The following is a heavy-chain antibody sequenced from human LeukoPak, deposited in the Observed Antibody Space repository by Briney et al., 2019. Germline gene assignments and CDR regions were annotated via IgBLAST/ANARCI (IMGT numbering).Heavy chain of an antibody. D-gene: IGHD5-12*01. CDR3: ARLDITEYYFDY. CDR1: GDSFSSGSYY. J-gene: IGHJ4*02. CDR2: IFYSGST. V-gene: IGHV4-61*01. Sequence: SETLSLTCTVSGDSFSSGSYYWSWIRQPPGKGLEWIGYIFYSGSTNYNPSLKSRVTMSVDTSKNQFSLKLSSVTAADTAVYYCARLDITEYYFDYWGQGTLDIVSS.